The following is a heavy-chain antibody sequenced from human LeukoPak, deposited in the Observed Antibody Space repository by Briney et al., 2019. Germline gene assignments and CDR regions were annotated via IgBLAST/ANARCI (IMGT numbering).Heavy chain of an antibody. CDR2: ISSTSTSI. CDR3: ARGFKAFDF. CDR1: GFTFSSHT. V-gene: IGHV3-21*01. J-gene: IGHJ3*01. Sequence: GGSLRLSCAASGFTFSSHTMNWVRQAPGKGLEWVSSISSTSTSIYHADSVKGRFTISRDNTKNSLYLQMDSLRAEDTAVYYCARGFKAFDFWAQGTMVTVSS.